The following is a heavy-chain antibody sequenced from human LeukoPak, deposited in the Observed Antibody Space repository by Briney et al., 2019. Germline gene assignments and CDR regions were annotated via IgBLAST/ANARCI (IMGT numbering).Heavy chain of an antibody. Sequence: SETLTLTCTVSGGSISSYYWSWLRQPPGKGLQWIGYIYYSGSTNYNPSLKSRVTISVDTSKNQFSRKLSSVTAAETAVYYCARYGSGSYSFGMDGWGQGSTVTVSS. V-gene: IGHV4-59*08. CDR2: IYYSGST. CDR1: GGSISSYY. CDR3: ARYGSGSYSFGMDG. J-gene: IGHJ6*02. D-gene: IGHD3-10*01.